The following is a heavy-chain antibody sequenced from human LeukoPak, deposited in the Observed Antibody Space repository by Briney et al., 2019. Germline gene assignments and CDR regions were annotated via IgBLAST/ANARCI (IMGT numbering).Heavy chain of an antibody. CDR1: GFTFSSYA. V-gene: IGHV3-23*01. CDR3: AKEVPERYYYDSSGYGDAFDI. Sequence: GGSLRLSCAASGFTFSSYAMSWVRQAPGKGLEWVSAISGSGGSTYYADSVKGRFTISRDNSKNTQYLQMNSLRAEDTAVYYCAKEVPERYYYDSSGYGDAFDIWGQGTMVTVSS. CDR2: ISGSGGST. J-gene: IGHJ3*02. D-gene: IGHD3-22*01.